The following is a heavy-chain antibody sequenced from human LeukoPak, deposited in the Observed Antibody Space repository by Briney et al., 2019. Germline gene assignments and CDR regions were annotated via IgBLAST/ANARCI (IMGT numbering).Heavy chain of an antibody. CDR1: GGSISSHY. CDR2: IYYSGST. V-gene: IGHV4-59*11. CDR3: ARAPLGSCYDF. J-gene: IGHJ4*02. D-gene: IGHD3-3*01. Sequence: SETLSLTCTVSGGSISSHYWSWLRQPPGKGLEWIGYIYYSGSTNYNPSLKSRVTISVDTSKNQFSLKLSSVTAADTAVYYCARAPLGSCYDFWSQGTLVTVSS.